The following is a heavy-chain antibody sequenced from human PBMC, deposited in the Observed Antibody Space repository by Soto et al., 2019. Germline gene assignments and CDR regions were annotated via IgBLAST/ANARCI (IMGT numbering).Heavy chain of an antibody. Sequence: PGGSLRLSCAASGFTYSNYAMSWVRQAPGKGLEWVSAISGSGGSTYYADSVKGRFTISRDNSKNTLYLQMNSLRAEDTAVYYCAKHYYDSSGMNAFDIWGQGTMVTVSS. D-gene: IGHD3-22*01. J-gene: IGHJ3*02. V-gene: IGHV3-23*01. CDR1: GFTYSNYA. CDR2: ISGSGGST. CDR3: AKHYYDSSGMNAFDI.